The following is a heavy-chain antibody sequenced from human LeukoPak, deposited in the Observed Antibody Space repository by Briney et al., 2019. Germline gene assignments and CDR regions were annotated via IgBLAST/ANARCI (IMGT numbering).Heavy chain of an antibody. J-gene: IGHJ4*02. CDR1: GFTFSTYW. D-gene: IGHD1-1*01. Sequence: PGESLRLSCAASGFTFSTYWMHWVRQAPGKGLVWVSRIDGEGSVTKYTDSVKGRFTISRDNAKNTVYLQMNSLRAADTAVYYCTTGGSYFFDYWGQGTLVTVSS. V-gene: IGHV3-74*01. CDR2: IDGEGSVT. CDR3: TTGGSYFFDY.